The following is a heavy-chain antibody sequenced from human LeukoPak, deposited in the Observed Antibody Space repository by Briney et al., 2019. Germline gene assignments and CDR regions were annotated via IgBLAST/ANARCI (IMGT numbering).Heavy chain of an antibody. D-gene: IGHD2-21*02. J-gene: IGHJ4*02. CDR3: AKGVKYIVMVTAQHYFDY. CDR2: IRNDGSIR. CDR1: GFTFSSYG. V-gene: IGHV3-30*02. Sequence: GGSLRLSCAPSGFTFSSYGMHWVRQAPGKGLEWVAFIRNDGSIRYYADSLKGRFTISRDNSKNTLYLQMNALRADDTAVYYCAKGVKYIVMVTAQHYFDYWGQGTLVTVSS.